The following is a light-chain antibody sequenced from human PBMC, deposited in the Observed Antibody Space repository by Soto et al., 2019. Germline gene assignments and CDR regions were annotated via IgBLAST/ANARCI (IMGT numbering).Light chain of an antibody. CDR2: DVS. CDR3: CSYAGSYTVL. CDR1: SSDVGGYKY. Sequence: QSVLTQPRSVSGSPGQSVTISCTGTSSDVGGYKYVSWYQQHPGKVPNLIIYDVSERPSGVPDRFSGSKSGNTASLSISGLQAEDEADYYCCSYAGSYTVLFGGGTK. V-gene: IGLV2-11*01. J-gene: IGLJ2*01.